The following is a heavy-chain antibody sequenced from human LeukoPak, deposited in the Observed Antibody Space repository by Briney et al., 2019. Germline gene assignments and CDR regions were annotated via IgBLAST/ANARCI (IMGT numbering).Heavy chain of an antibody. D-gene: IGHD3-10*01. CDR3: ARVRDYYGSGSYYNDY. J-gene: IGHJ4*02. CDR1: GFTFSSYS. V-gene: IGHV3-21*01. Sequence: PGGSLRLSCAASGFTFSSYSMNWVRQAPGKGLEWVSSISSSSSYIYYADSVKGRFTISRDNAKNSLYLQMNSLRAEDTAVYYCARVRDYYGSGSYYNDYWGQGTLVTVSS. CDR2: ISSSSSYI.